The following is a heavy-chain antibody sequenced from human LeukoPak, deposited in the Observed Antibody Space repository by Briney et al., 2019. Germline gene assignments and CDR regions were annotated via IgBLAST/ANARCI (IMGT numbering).Heavy chain of an antibody. Sequence: GGSLRLSCTASGLTFSTSGFNWVRQAPGKGLEWVASIGPTGSDRYHADSIKGRFTISRDNANNFLYLQMNSLRAEDTAVYYCATETNGHRYDYWGQGTLLTVSS. CDR2: IGPTGSDR. CDR1: GLTFSTSG. D-gene: IGHD1-14*01. V-gene: IGHV3-21*06. J-gene: IGHJ4*02. CDR3: ATETNGHRYDY.